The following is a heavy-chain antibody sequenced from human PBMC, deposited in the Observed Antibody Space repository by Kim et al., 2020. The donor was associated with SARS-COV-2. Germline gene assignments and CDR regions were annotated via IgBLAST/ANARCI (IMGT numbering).Heavy chain of an antibody. CDR1: GFTFSTYG. J-gene: IGHJ5*01. CDR3: AKDRLGGAGGRFILSEFDF. Sequence: GGSLRLSCAASGFTFSTYGIHWVRQAPGKGLEWVAVISYDGSNYYYADSVKGRFTISRDNSKDTVYLQMNSLSAEDTAVYYCAKDRLGGAGGRFILSEFDFWGQGTLVTVSS. V-gene: IGHV3-30*18. D-gene: IGHD6-19*01. CDR2: ISYDGSNY.